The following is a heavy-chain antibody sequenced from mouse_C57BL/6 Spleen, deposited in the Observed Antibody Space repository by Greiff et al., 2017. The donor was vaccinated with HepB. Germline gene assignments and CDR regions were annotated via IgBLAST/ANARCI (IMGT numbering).Heavy chain of an antibody. J-gene: IGHJ2*01. D-gene: IGHD2-1*01. CDR1: GFTFSSYT. Sequence: EVQGVESGGGLVKPGGSLKLSCAASGFTFSSYTMSWVRQTPEKRLEWVATISGGGGNTYYPDSVKGRFTISRDNAKNTLYLQMSSLRSEDTAMYYCARRGIYLGFDYWGQGTTLTVSS. CDR3: ARRGIYLGFDY. V-gene: IGHV5-9*04. CDR2: ISGGGGNT.